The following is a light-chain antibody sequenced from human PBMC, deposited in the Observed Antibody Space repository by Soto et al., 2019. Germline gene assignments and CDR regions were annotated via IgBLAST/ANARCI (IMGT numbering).Light chain of an antibody. CDR2: DAS. Sequence: EIVLTQSPATLSLSPGERATLYCRASQSVSSYLAWYQQTPGQAPRLLIYDASNRATGIPARFSGSGSGTDFTLTISSLEPEDFAVYYCQQRSIWPITFGQGTRLEIK. CDR1: QSVSSY. J-gene: IGKJ5*01. CDR3: QQRSIWPIT. V-gene: IGKV3-11*01.